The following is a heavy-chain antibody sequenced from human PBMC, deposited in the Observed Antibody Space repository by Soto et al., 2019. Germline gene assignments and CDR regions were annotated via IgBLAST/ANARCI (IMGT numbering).Heavy chain of an antibody. J-gene: IGHJ6*02. CDR2: INPSGGST. D-gene: IGHD2-2*01. Sequence: ASVKVSCKASGYTFTSYYMHWVRQAPGQGLEWMGIINPSGGSTSYAQKFQGRVTMTRDTSTSTVYIELSSLRSEDTAVYYCARDPVHSVVVRAAIAGMDVWGQGTTVTVSS. V-gene: IGHV1-46*01. CDR1: GYTFTSYY. CDR3: ARDPVHSVVVRAAIAGMDV.